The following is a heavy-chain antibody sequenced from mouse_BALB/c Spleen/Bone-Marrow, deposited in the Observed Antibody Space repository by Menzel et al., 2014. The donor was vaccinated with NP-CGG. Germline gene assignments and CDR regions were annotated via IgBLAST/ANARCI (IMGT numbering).Heavy chain of an antibody. J-gene: IGHJ4*01. V-gene: IGHV1-69*02. CDR1: GYTFTSYW. CDR3: ARALGDGYYYAMDY. D-gene: IGHD2-3*01. Sequence: QVQLKQSGAELVKPGAPVKLSCKASGYTFTSYWMNWVKQRPGRGLEWIGRIDPSDSETHYNQKVKDKATLTVDKSSSTAYIQLSSLTSEDSAVYYCARALGDGYYYAMDYWGQGTSVTVSS. CDR2: IDPSDSET.